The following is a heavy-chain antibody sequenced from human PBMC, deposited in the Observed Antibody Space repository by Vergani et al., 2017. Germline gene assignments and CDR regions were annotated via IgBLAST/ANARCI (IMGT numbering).Heavy chain of an antibody. V-gene: IGHV3-53*02. Sequence: EVQLVETGGGLIQPGGSLRLSCAASGFTVSGNYMSWVRQAPGKGLEWVSVIYSGGSTYYADSVKGRFTISRDNSKNTLYLQMNSLRAEDTAVYYCARDAGASSSWYWAFDIWGQGTMVTVSS. CDR2: IYSGGST. J-gene: IGHJ3*02. CDR3: ARDAGASSSWYWAFDI. CDR1: GFTVSGNY. D-gene: IGHD6-13*01.